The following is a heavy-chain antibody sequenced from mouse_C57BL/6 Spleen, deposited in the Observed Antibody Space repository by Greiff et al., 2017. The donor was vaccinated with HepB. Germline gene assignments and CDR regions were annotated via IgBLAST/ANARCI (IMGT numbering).Heavy chain of an antibody. V-gene: IGHV1-55*01. CDR2: IYPGSGST. CDR3: ARIVITTVVADY. Sequence: QVQLQQPGAELVKPGASVKMSCKASGYTFTSYWITWVKQRPGQGLEWIGDIYPGSGSTNYNEKFKSKATLTVDKSSSTAYMQLSSLTSEDSAVYYCARIVITTVVADYWGQGTTLTVSS. CDR1: GYTFTSYW. D-gene: IGHD1-1*01. J-gene: IGHJ2*01.